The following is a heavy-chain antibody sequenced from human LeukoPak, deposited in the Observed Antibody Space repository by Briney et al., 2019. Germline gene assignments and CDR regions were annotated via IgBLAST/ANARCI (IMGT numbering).Heavy chain of an antibody. Sequence: ASVKVSCKASGYTFTSYYMHWVRQAPGHGLEWMGIINPSGGSTSYAQKFQGRVTMTRDTSTSTVYMELSSLRSEDTAVYYCARDSDIVVVVAATDASIFDYWGQGTLVTVSS. J-gene: IGHJ4*02. V-gene: IGHV1-46*01. D-gene: IGHD2-15*01. CDR2: INPSGGST. CDR1: GYTFTSYY. CDR3: ARDSDIVVVVAATDASIFDY.